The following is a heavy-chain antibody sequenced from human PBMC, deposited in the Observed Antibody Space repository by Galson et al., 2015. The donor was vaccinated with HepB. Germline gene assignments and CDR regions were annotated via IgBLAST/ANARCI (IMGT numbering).Heavy chain of an antibody. J-gene: IGHJ4*02. D-gene: IGHD3-10*01. CDR1: GFTFSDAW. CDR2: IKSKTDGGAT. CDR3: AKEVGVWFGELPSYYFDY. V-gene: IGHV3-15*01. Sequence: SLRLSCAASGFTFSDAWMSWVRQAPGGGLEWVGRIKSKTDGGATEYAAPVKGRFTISRDDSKNTLYLQMNSLRAEDTAVYYCAKEVGVWFGELPSYYFDYWGQGTLVTVSS.